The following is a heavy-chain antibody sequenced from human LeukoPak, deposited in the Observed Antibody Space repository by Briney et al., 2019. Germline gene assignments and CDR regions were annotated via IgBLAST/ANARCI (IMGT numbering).Heavy chain of an antibody. CDR1: GFTFSSYW. Sequence: GGSLRLSCAASGFTFSSYWMSWVRQAPGKGLEWAANIKQDGSEKYYVDSVKGRFTISRDNAKNSLYLQMNSLRAEDTAVYYCARVTTRAVLDAFDIWGQGTMVTVSS. CDR2: IKQDGSEK. D-gene: IGHD3-22*01. CDR3: ARVTTRAVLDAFDI. V-gene: IGHV3-7*01. J-gene: IGHJ3*02.